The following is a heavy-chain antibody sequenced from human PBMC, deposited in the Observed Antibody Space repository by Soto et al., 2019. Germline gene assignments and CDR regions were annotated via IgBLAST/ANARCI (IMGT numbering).Heavy chain of an antibody. V-gene: IGHV4-31*03. D-gene: IGHD5-12*01. CDR2: IHHSGST. Sequence: QVQLQESGPGLVKPSQTLSLTCTVSGDSISSGGYYWSWLRQHPGKGLEWIGSIHHSGSTYSNPSLKSRVTISVDTSKNQFSLKVSSATAADTAVYYCARDPFGGYDSAGYFDYWGQGTLVTVSS. J-gene: IGHJ4*02. CDR3: ARDPFGGYDSAGYFDY. CDR1: GDSISSGGYY.